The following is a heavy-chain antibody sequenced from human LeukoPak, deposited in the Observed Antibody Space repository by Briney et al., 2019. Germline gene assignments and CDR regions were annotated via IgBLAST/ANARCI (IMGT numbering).Heavy chain of an antibody. CDR3: AREGGRVEQQLANWFDP. J-gene: IGHJ5*02. V-gene: IGHV4-34*01. Sequence: PSETLSLTCAVYGGSFSGYYWSWIRQPPGKGLEWIGEINHSGSTNYNPSLKSRVTISVDKSKNQFSLQLSSVTAADTAVYYCAREGGRVEQQLANWFDPWGQGTLVTVSS. CDR2: INHSGST. CDR1: GGSFSGYY. D-gene: IGHD6-13*01.